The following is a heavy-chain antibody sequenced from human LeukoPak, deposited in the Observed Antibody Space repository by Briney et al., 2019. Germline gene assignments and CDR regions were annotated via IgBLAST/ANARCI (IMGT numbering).Heavy chain of an antibody. V-gene: IGHV1-18*01. D-gene: IGHD1-26*01. Sequence: ASMKVSCKASGYTFTSYGISWVQQAPGQGLEWMGWISAYNGNTNYAQKLQGRVTMTTDTSTSTAYMELRSLRSDDTAVYYCARDHIGVPLSGSYYYYGMDVWGQGTTVTVSS. CDR2: ISAYNGNT. CDR3: ARDHIGVPLSGSYYYYGMDV. CDR1: GYTFTSYG. J-gene: IGHJ6*02.